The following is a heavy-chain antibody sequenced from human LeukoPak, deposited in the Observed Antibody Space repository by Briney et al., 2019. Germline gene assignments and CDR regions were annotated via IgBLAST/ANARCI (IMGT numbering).Heavy chain of an antibody. CDR1: GITLSNYG. J-gene: IGHJ4*02. Sequence: GGSLRLSCAVSGITLSNYGMIWVRQAPGKGLEWVAGISDSGVSTNYADSVKARFTISGDNPKNTLYLQMNSLRAEDTAVYFCAKRGVVIRVILVGFHKEAYYFDSWGQGALVTVSS. CDR2: ISDSGVST. D-gene: IGHD3-22*01. CDR3: AKRGVVIRVILVGFHKEAYYFDS. V-gene: IGHV3-23*01.